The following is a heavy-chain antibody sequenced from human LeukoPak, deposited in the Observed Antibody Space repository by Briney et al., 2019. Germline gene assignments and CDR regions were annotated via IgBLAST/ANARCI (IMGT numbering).Heavy chain of an antibody. CDR2: MYYSGST. J-gene: IGHJ3*02. D-gene: IGHD2-21*01. CDR3: ATPYCGTISCLDVFDI. Sequence: SETLSLACTVSGFSIISDKYYWSWIRQRPGKGLEWMGYMYYSGSTSYNPSLKSRVSISLGTPKNQFSLKLTSVTAADTAVYYCATPYCGTISCLDVFDIWGQGTMVTVSS. CDR1: GFSIISDKYY. V-gene: IGHV4-31*03.